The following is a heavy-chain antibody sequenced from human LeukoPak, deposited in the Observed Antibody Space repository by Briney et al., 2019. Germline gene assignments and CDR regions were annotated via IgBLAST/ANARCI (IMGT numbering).Heavy chain of an antibody. CDR3: AKDLFRFSLTVVVTATDSQGYAFDI. Sequence: PAGSLRLSCAASGFTVSSNYMSWVRQAPGKGLEWVSVIYSGGSTYYADSVKGRFTISRDNSKNTLYLQMNSLRAEDTAVYYCAKDLFRFSLTVVVTATDSQGYAFDIWGQGTMVTVSS. D-gene: IGHD2-21*02. V-gene: IGHV3-53*01. J-gene: IGHJ3*02. CDR2: IYSGGST. CDR1: GFTVSSNY.